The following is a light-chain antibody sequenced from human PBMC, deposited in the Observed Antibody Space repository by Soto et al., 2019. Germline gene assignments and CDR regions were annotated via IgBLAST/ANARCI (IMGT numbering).Light chain of an antibody. CDR1: QGIRND. Sequence: DIQMTQSPSSLSASVGDRVTITCRASQGIRNDLNWYQQKPGKAPKRLIYAASSLQSEVPSRFSGSGSGTEFTNTKSSMQPEDFTTYYCIQHNNYPRTFGQGTKVEIK. CDR2: AAS. CDR3: IQHNNYPRT. J-gene: IGKJ1*01. V-gene: IGKV1-17*01.